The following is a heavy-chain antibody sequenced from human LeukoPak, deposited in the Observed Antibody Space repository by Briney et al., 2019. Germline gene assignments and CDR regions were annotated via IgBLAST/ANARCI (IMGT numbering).Heavy chain of an antibody. CDR3: ARDVEGGTFDI. Sequence: GGSLRLSCAASGFTFSRFWMNWVRQAPGRGLEWVANIDQSGGRNNYVDSVKGRFTISRDNAKNSLFLEMSSLRADDTAVYFRARDVEGGTFDIWGQGTTVTVSS. D-gene: IGHD3-16*01. CDR2: IDQSGGRN. V-gene: IGHV3-7*05. CDR1: GFTFSRFW. J-gene: IGHJ3*02.